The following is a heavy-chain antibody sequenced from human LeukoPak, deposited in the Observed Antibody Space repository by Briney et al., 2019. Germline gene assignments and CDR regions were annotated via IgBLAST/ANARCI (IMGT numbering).Heavy chain of an antibody. CDR3: ARGSRPNCGGDCYPMGPRWFDP. CDR1: GGSFSGYY. D-gene: IGHD2-21*02. V-gene: IGHV4-34*01. Sequence: SETLSLTCAVYGGSFSGYYWSWIRQPPGKGLEWIGEINHSGSTNYNPSLKSRVTISVDTSKNQFSLKLSSVTAADTAVYYCARGSRPNCGGDCYPMGPRWFDPWGQGTLVTVSS. CDR2: INHSGST. J-gene: IGHJ5*02.